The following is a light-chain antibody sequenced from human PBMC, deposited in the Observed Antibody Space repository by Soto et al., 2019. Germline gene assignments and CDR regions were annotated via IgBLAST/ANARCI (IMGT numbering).Light chain of an antibody. V-gene: IGKV3-20*01. CDR3: QQYGSSPLVT. J-gene: IGKJ5*01. CDR1: QSVSSSY. Sequence: EIVLTQSPGTLSLSPGERATLSCRASQSVSSSYLAWYQQRPGQAPRLLIYGTSSRATGSPDRFSGSGSGRDFTLTISRLKPEDFVVYYCQQYGSSPLVTFGQGTQLEIK. CDR2: GTS.